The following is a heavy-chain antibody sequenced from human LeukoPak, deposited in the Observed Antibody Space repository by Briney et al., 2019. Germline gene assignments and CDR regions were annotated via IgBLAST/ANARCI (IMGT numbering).Heavy chain of an antibody. CDR2: ISSSSSYI. D-gene: IGHD5-12*01. CDR3: ARNSHGYSGYDSDY. J-gene: IGHJ4*02. V-gene: IGHV3-21*01. Sequence: GGSLRLSCAASGFTFSSYSMNWVRQAPGKGLEWVSSISSSSSYIYYADSVKGRFTISRDNAKNSLYLQMNSLRAEDTAVYYCARNSHGYSGYDSDYWGQGTLVTVSS. CDR1: GFTFSSYS.